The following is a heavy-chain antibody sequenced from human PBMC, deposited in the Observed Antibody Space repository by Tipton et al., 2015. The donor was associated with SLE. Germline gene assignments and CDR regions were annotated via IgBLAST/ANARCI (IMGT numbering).Heavy chain of an antibody. Sequence: TLSLTCTVSGVSINSHYWSWIRQPPGKGLEWIGYIYYSGSTNYNPSLKSRVTISVDKSKNQFSLKLSSVTAADTAVYYCAREPGQGWFDPWGQGTLVTVSS. V-gene: IGHV4-59*11. J-gene: IGHJ5*02. CDR2: IYYSGST. CDR3: AREPGQGWFDP. CDR1: GVSINSHY.